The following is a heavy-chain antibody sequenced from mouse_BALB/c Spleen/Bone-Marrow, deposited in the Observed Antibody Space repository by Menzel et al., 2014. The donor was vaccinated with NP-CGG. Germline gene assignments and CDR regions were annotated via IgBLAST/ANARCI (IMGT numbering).Heavy chain of an antibody. J-gene: IGHJ4*01. V-gene: IGHV1S81*02. Sequence: VKLVEPGAELVKPGASVKLSCKASGYTFTSYYMYWVKQRPGQGLEWIGEINLSNGGTNFNEKFKSKATLTVDKSSSTAYMQLSSLTSEDSAVYYCTRGRRDAMDYWGQGTSVTVSS. CDR3: TRGRRDAMDY. CDR2: INLSNGGT. CDR1: GYTFTSYY.